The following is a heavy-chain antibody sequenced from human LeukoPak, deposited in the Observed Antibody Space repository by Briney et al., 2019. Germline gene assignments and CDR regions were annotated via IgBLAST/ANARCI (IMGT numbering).Heavy chain of an antibody. V-gene: IGHV3-23*01. J-gene: IGHJ4*02. CDR1: GFSFSSYG. Sequence: GGSLRLSCVGSGFSFSSYGMTWVRQAPGKGLEWVSAISGSGGSTYYADSVKGRFTISRDNSKNTLYLQMNSLRAEDTAVYYCAKDLLTGGYEPFDYWGQGTLVTVSS. D-gene: IGHD5-12*01. CDR2: ISGSGGST. CDR3: AKDLLTGGYEPFDY.